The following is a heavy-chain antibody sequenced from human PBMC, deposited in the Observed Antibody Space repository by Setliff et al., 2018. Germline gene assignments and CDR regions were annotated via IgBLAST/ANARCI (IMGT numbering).Heavy chain of an antibody. J-gene: IGHJ5*01. CDR2: VYSTGST. CDR1: GASISSGSHY. CDR3: VRDRYGRNSDGSGVYNWFDS. D-gene: IGHD2-15*01. Sequence: SETLSLTCNVSGASISSGSHYWSWIRQSAGEKPTWIGHVYSTGSTNYNPSFESRVSISVDKSNNQFSLKMTSVTAADTAMYYCVRDRYGRNSDGSGVYNWFDSRGQGILVPSPQ. V-gene: IGHV4-61*09.